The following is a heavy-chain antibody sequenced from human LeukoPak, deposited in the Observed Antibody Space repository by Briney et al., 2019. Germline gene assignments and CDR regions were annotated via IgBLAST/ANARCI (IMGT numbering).Heavy chain of an antibody. CDR1: GYSINNYW. CDR3: ARQGYCSGGSCYTWFDP. V-gene: IGHV5-51*01. Sequence: GESLKISCKGSGYSINNYWIGWVRQMPGKGLEWMGIIYPADSDIRYSPSFQGQVTISADKSISTAYLQWSSLKASDTAMYYCARQGYCSGGSCYTWFDPWGQGTLVTVSS. D-gene: IGHD2-15*01. CDR2: IYPADSDI. J-gene: IGHJ5*02.